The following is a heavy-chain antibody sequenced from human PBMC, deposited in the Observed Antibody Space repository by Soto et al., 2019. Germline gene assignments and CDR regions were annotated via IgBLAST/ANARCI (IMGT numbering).Heavy chain of an antibody. V-gene: IGHV1-18*01. CDR2: ISGHSGNT. D-gene: IGHD6-25*01. CDR3: ARDLSAGERAY. CDR1: GYSFSSYR. J-gene: IGHJ4*02. Sequence: QVQLVQSGPEVKQPGASVKVSCKAFGYSFSSYRITWVRQAPGQGLEWMGWISGHSGNTQYAQKVKGRVTLTTDSSTNTAYMGIRSLTSDDTAVYYCARDLSAGERAYWGQGSLVTVSS.